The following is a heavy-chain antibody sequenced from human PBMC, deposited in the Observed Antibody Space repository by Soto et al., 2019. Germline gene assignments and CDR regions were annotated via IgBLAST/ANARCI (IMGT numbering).Heavy chain of an antibody. D-gene: IGHD3-10*01. CDR1: GFTFSNYG. CDR3: AKGRWVRGAMGDSDS. J-gene: IGHJ4*02. V-gene: IGHV3-30*18. Sequence: QVQLVESGGGVVQPGRSLRLSCAASGFTFSNYGMHWVRRAQGKGLAWVAVISYDGSVKYYAGSVKGRFTISRDNSKNTLYLQMNSLRAADTAVYYCAKGRWVRGAMGDSDSWGQGTLVTVSS. CDR2: ISYDGSVK.